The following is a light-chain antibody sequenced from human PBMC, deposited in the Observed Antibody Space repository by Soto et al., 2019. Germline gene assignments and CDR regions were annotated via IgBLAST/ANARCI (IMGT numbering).Light chain of an antibody. J-gene: IGKJ2*01. CDR1: QSVSSSY. V-gene: IGKV3-20*01. Sequence: EIVLTQSPGTLSLSPGERATLSCRASQSVSSSYLAWYQQKPGQAPRLLIYGASSRATGIPDRFSGSGSGTDFTLTINRLEPEDFAVYYCQQYGRSGYTFRQGTKLEIK. CDR2: GAS. CDR3: QQYGRSGYT.